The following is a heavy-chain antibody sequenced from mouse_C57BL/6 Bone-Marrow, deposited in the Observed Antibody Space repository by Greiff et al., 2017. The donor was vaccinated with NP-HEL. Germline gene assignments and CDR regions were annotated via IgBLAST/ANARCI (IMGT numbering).Heavy chain of an antibody. CDR1: GFTFTDYY. J-gene: IGHJ4*01. Sequence: EVNVVESGGGLVQPGGSLSLSCAASGFTFTDYYMSWVRQPPGKALEWLGFIRNKANGYTTEYSASVKGRFTISRDNSQSILSLQMNALRAEDRATYYSASRFWLPRSEDYYAMVYWGRETSVTVSS. CDR3: ASRFWLPRSEDYYAMVY. D-gene: IGHD2-2*01. CDR2: IRNKANGYTT. V-gene: IGHV7-3*01.